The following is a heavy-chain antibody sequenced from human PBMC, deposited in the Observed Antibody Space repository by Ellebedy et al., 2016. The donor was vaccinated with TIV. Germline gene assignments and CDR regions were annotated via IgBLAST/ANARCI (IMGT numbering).Heavy chain of an antibody. V-gene: IGHV3-7*01. CDR1: GFTFSNYW. CDR3: AREGLGYCSSSSCLNWFDP. D-gene: IGHD2-2*01. J-gene: IGHJ5*02. Sequence: GESLKISCAASGFTFSNYWMSWVRQAPGKGLEWVANIRQDGSEKYYVDSVKGRVTISRDNAKNSLYLQMNSLRAEDTAVYYCAREGLGYCSSSSCLNWFDPWGQGTLVTVSS. CDR2: IRQDGSEK.